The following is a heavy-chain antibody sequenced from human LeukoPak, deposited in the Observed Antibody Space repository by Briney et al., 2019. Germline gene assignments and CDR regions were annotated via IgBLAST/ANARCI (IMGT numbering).Heavy chain of an antibody. J-gene: IGHJ5*02. V-gene: IGHV4-61*02. CDR3: ARDPSGSSSTDRWFDP. Sequence: SETLSLTCAVSGASISSSSYYWTWIRQPAGKGLEWIGRIYTSGSTNYNPSLKSRITMSVDTSKNQFSLKLSSVTAADTAVYYCARDPSGSSSTDRWFDPWGQGTLVTVSS. D-gene: IGHD2-2*01. CDR2: IYTSGST. CDR1: GASISSSSYY.